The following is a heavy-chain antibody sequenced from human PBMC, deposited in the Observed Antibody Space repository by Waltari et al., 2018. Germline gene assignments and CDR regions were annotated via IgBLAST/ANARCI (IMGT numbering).Heavy chain of an antibody. V-gene: IGHV3-7*01. CDR1: GFTFSRYW. CDR3: AKSRGFEY. CDR2: INYDGRQK. Sequence: EVQLVESGGGLVQPGGSLRLSCGASGFTFSRYWMSWVRQTPGKGLQWVAKINYDGRQKYYVDSVKGRFTISRDNAKNSVFLQMNSLRVEDTAVYYCAKSRGFEYWGQGALITVSS. D-gene: IGHD2-2*01. J-gene: IGHJ4*02.